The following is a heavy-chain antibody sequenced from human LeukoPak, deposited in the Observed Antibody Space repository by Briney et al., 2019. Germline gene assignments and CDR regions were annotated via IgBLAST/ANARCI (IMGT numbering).Heavy chain of an antibody. J-gene: IGHJ6*02. CDR1: GFTVSSNY. D-gene: IGHD2-8*01. CDR3: ARDNGKYAMDV. CDR2: LNSDGSRK. Sequence: PGGSLRLSCAASGFTVSSNYMSWVRQAPGRGLVWVSHLNSDGSRKTYADSVKGRFTISRDNAKNTIYLQMNSLRAEDTAVYYCARDNGKYAMDVWGQGTTVTVSS. V-gene: IGHV3-74*01.